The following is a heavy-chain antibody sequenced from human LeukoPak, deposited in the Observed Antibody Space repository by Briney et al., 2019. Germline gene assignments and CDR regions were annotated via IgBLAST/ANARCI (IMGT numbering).Heavy chain of an antibody. CDR3: ARYWDYDYVWGSYRGPLDS. D-gene: IGHD3-16*01. Sequence: PSETLSLTCAVSGYSISSGYYWGWIRQPPGKGLEWIGSIYHSGSTYYNPSLKSRVTISVDTSKNQFSLKLSSVTAADTAVYYCARYWDYDYVWGSYRGPLDSWGQGTLVTVSS. CDR1: GYSISSGYY. J-gene: IGHJ4*02. V-gene: IGHV4-38-2*01. CDR2: IYHSGST.